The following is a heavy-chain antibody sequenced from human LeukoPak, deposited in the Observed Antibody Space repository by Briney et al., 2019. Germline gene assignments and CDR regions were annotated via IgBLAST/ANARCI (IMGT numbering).Heavy chain of an antibody. Sequence: PSETLSLTCTVSGGSISTYYWSWIRQPPGKGLEWIGYIYYSGSTNYNPSLKSRVTISVAMSKNQFSLKLSSVTGADTAVYYCARFYYDSSGYLGFYYYYGMDVWGQGTTVTVSS. V-gene: IGHV4-59*01. CDR1: GGSISTYY. CDR2: IYYSGST. CDR3: ARFYYDSSGYLGFYYYYGMDV. J-gene: IGHJ6*02. D-gene: IGHD3-22*01.